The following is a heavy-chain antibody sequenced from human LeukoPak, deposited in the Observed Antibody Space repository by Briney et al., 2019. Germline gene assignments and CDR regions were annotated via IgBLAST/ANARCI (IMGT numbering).Heavy chain of an antibody. J-gene: IGHJ4*02. Sequence: ASVKVSCKASGYTFTGYYMHWVRQAPGQGLEWMGWINPNSGGTNYAQKFQGRVTMTRDTSISTAYMELSRLRSDDTAVYYCAADSGYEWPAFDYWGQGTLVTVSS. V-gene: IGHV1-2*02. D-gene: IGHD5-12*01. CDR3: AADSGYEWPAFDY. CDR2: INPNSGGT. CDR1: GYTFTGYY.